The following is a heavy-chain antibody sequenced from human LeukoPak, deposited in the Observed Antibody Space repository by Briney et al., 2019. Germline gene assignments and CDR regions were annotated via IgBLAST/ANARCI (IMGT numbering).Heavy chain of an antibody. CDR3: ARAQYYDFWSGYPLYRDAFDI. D-gene: IGHD3-3*01. CDR1: GGSISSYY. Sequence: SETLSLTCTVSGGSISSYYWSWIRQPPGKGLEWIGYIYYSGSTNYNPSLKSRVTISVDTSKNQFSLKLSSVTAADTAVYYCARAQYYDFWSGYPLYRDAFDIWGQGTMVTVSS. V-gene: IGHV4-59*01. J-gene: IGHJ3*02. CDR2: IYYSGST.